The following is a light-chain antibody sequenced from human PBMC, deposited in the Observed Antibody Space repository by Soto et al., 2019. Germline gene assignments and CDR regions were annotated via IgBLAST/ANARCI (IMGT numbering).Light chain of an antibody. V-gene: IGKV3-20*01. J-gene: IGKJ1*01. CDR1: KSVSSTY. Sequence: EIVLTQSPDTLSLSPGERATLSCRASKSVSSTYLAWYQQKPGQAPRLLIYDTSSRATGIPDRFSGSGSGTDFTLAISRLEPEDFAVYYCQQCGSSPSFGQGTKVELK. CDR3: QQCGSSPS. CDR2: DTS.